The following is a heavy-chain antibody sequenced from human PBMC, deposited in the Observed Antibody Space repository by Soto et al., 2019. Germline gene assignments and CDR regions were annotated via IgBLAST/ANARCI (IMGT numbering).Heavy chain of an antibody. CDR1: GFTVSSNY. V-gene: IGHV3-53*04. D-gene: IGHD1-1*01. CDR2: IYSGGST. J-gene: IGHJ6*03. CDR3: ARLDRTYYYYMDV. Sequence: EVQLVESGGGLVQPGGSLRLSCAASGFTVSSNYRSWVRQAPGKGLEWVSVIYSGGSTYYADSVKGRFTISRHNSKNTLYLQMNSLRAEDTAVYYCARLDRTYYYYMDVWGKGTTVTVSS.